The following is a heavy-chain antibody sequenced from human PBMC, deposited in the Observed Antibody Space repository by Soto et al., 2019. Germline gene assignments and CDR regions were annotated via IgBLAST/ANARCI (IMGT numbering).Heavy chain of an antibody. V-gene: IGHV4-31*03. CDR2: IYYSGST. CDR1: GGSISSGDYY. CDR3: ARWWSGSRQGFDP. Sequence: QVQLQESGPGLVKPSQTLSLTCTVSGGSISSGDYYWSWIRQHPGKGLEWIGYIYYSGSTYYNPSSNSRLXISVDTSKNQFSLKLSSVTAADTAVYYCARWWSGSRQGFDPWGQGTLVTVSS. J-gene: IGHJ5*02. D-gene: IGHD3-3*01.